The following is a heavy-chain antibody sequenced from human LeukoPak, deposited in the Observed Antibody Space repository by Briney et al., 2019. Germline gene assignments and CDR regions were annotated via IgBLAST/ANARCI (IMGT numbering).Heavy chain of an antibody. CDR1: GFTVSNNY. J-gene: IGHJ4*02. Sequence: GGSLRLSCAASGFTVSNNYISWVRQAPGKGLEWVSVIYSGGSTKYADSVKARFTISRDNSKNTVYLQMNSLRADDTAVYYCARATLDNLGQGTLVTVSS. CDR2: IYSGGST. V-gene: IGHV3-53*01. CDR3: ARATLDN.